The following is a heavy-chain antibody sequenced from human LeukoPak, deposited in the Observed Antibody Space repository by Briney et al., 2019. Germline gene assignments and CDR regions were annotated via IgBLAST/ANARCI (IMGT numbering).Heavy chain of an antibody. J-gene: IGHJ4*02. CDR2: ISAYNGNT. Sequence: ASVKVSCKASGYTFTSYGISWVRQAPGQGLEWMGWISAYNGNTNYAQKLQGRVTMTTDTSTSTAYMELRSLRSDDTAVYYCARASMITFGGVIVPSLLDYWGQGTLVTVSS. D-gene: IGHD3-16*02. CDR3: ARASMITFGGVIVPSLLDY. V-gene: IGHV1-18*01. CDR1: GYTFTSYG.